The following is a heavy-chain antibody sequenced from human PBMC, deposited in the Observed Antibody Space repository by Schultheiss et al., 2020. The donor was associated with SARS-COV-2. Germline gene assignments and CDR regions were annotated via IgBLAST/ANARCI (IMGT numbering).Heavy chain of an antibody. Sequence: GGSLRLSCKASGYTFTGYYMHWVRQAPGQGLEWMGWINPNSGGTNYAQKFQGWVTMTRDTSISTAYMELRSLRSDDTAVYYCARASYDSSGLSGMDVWGQGTTVTVSS. J-gene: IGHJ6*02. V-gene: IGHV1-2*04. CDR3: ARASYDSSGLSGMDV. CDR1: GYTFTGYY. CDR2: INPNSGGT. D-gene: IGHD3-22*01.